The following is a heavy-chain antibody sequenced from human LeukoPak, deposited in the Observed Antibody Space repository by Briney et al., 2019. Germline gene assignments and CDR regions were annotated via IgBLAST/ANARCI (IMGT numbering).Heavy chain of an antibody. J-gene: IGHJ6*02. V-gene: IGHV1-69*13. CDR3: ARAEPYSIPYYYYGMDV. Sequence: SVKVSCKASGGTFSSYAISWVRKPPGQGLEWMGGIIPIFGTANYAQKFQGRVTITADESTSTAYMKLSSLRSEDTAVYYCARAEPYSIPYYYYGMDVWGQGTTVTVSS. CDR1: GGTFSSYA. D-gene: IGHD6-13*01. CDR2: IIPIFGTA.